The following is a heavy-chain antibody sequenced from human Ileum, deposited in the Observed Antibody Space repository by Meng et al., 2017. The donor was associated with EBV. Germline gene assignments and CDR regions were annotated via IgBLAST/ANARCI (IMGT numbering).Heavy chain of an antibody. CDR2: IDYGGST. V-gene: IGHV4-30-4*01. CDR3: ATYEKGAAGIGY. D-gene: IGHD6-13*01. CDR1: GRYIGRGAYH. J-gene: IGHJ4*02. Sequence: LQMAGPGPATPSPTLSPACGVSGRYIGRGAYHWSWMRQPPGKGLEWIRFIDYGGSTYSNPSLKSRVTMSIDTSNNQFSLRLFSVTAADTAVYYCATYEKGAAGIGYWGQGTLVTVSS.